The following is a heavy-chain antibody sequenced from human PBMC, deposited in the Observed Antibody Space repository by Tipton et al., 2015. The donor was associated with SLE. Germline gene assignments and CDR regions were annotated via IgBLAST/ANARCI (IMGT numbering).Heavy chain of an antibody. J-gene: IGHJ2*01. CDR2: IKSKTDGGTT. V-gene: IGHV3-15*02. CDR3: TTVRHRYFDL. Sequence: QLVQSGGTFVKPGGSLRLSCEASGFIFAHAWMSCVRQAPGKGLEWVGRIKSKTDGGTTDYAAPVKGRFTISRDDSKNTLYLQMNSLKTEDTAIFYCTTVRHRYFDLWGRGTLVTVSS. CDR1: GFIFAHAW.